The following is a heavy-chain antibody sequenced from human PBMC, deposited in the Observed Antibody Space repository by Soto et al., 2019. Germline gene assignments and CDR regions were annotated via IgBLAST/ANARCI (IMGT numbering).Heavy chain of an antibody. D-gene: IGHD2-2*01. CDR3: AKDSPNEPAAMPESVDY. CDR1: GFTFSSYA. CDR2: ISGSGGST. J-gene: IGHJ4*02. V-gene: IGHV3-23*01. Sequence: EVQLLESGGGLVQPGGSLRLSCAASGFTFSSYAMSWVRQAPGKGLEWVSAISGSGGSTYYADSVKGRFTISRDNSQNTLYLQMNSLRAEDTAVYYCAKDSPNEPAAMPESVDYWGQGTLVTVSS.